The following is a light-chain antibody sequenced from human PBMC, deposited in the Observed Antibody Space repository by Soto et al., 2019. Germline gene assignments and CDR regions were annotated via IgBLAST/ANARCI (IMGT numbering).Light chain of an antibody. Sequence: DIQITQSPSSLSASVGDRVTITCRASQSIVTYLNWYLQKPGKAPKLLIYAASNLQSGVPSRFSGSGSGTDFTLTISSLQPEDFATYFCQQSYSTPPWTFGQGTKGDIK. J-gene: IGKJ1*01. CDR2: AAS. CDR3: QQSYSTPPWT. V-gene: IGKV1-39*01. CDR1: QSIVTY.